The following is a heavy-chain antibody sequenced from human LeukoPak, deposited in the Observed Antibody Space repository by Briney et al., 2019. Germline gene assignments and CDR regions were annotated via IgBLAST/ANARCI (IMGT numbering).Heavy chain of an antibody. CDR1: GFTFSSYA. CDR2: ISGSGDST. Sequence: GGSLRLSCAASGFTFSSYAMSWVRQAPGKGLEWVSVISGSGDSTHYADSVKGRFTISRDNSKNTVYLQMNSLRAEDTAIYYCANEYSKGDVWGQGTTVTVSS. CDR3: ANEYSKGDV. V-gene: IGHV3-23*01. J-gene: IGHJ3*01. D-gene: IGHD4-11*01.